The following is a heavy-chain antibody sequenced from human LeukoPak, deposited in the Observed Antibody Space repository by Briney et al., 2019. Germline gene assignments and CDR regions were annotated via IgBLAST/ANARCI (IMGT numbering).Heavy chain of an antibody. Sequence: GASVKVSCKASGYTFTSYGIIWVRQAPGQGLEWMGWISAYNGNTNYAQKLQGRVTMTTDTSTSTAYMELRSLRSDDTAVYYCARVVEWELLRPFEFDYWGQGTLVTVSS. CDR3: ARVVEWELLRPFEFDY. V-gene: IGHV1-18*01. J-gene: IGHJ4*02. CDR2: ISAYNGNT. D-gene: IGHD1-26*01. CDR1: GYTFTSYG.